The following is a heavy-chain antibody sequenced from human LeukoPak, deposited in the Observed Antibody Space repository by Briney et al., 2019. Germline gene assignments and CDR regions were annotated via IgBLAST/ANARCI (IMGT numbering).Heavy chain of an antibody. J-gene: IGHJ4*02. V-gene: IGHV4-4*02. D-gene: IGHD3-22*01. Sequence: PSETLSLTCTVSGGSITSSNWWSWVRQPPGKGLEWIGEIYHSGSTNYNPSLKGRVTISVDKSKNQFSLKLSSVTAADTAVYYCARGFRGYYDSSGYQDYWGQGTLVTVSS. CDR3: ARGFRGYYDSSGYQDY. CDR1: GGSITSSNW. CDR2: IYHSGST.